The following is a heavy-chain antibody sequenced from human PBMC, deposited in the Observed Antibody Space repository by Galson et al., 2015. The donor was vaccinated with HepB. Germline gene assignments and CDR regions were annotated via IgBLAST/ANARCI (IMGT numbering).Heavy chain of an antibody. CDR1: GFTFSSYA. CDR3: AKRDQGYDSSGYAFDI. V-gene: IGHV3-23*01. D-gene: IGHD3-22*01. J-gene: IGHJ3*02. Sequence: SLRLSCAASGFTFSSYAMSWVRQAPGKGLEWVSAISGSGGSTYYADSVKGRFTISRDNSKNTLYLQMNSLRAEDTAVYYCAKRDQGYDSSGYAFDIWGQGTMVTVSS. CDR2: ISGSGGST.